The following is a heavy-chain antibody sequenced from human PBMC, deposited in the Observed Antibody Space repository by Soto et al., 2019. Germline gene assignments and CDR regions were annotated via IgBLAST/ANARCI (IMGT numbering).Heavy chain of an antibody. Sequence: GGSLRLSCAASGFTFSSYWLRWVRQAPGEGLVWVSRINSDGSSTRYADSVKGRFTISRDNAKNTLYLQMNNLRAEDTAVYYCATQIAAGGGGWGQGTLVTVSS. J-gene: IGHJ4*02. CDR2: INSDGSST. CDR3: ATQIAAGGGG. V-gene: IGHV3-74*01. CDR1: GFTFSSYW. D-gene: IGHD6-13*01.